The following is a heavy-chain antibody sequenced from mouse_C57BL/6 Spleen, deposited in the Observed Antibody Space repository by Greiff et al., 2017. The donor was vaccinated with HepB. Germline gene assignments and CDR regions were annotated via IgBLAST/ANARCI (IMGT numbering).Heavy chain of an antibody. J-gene: IGHJ1*03. V-gene: IGHV1-53*01. CDR2: IIPSNGGT. CDR3: AREVGGDCDV. CDR1: GYTFTSYW. Sequence: LQPGTELVKPGASVKLSCKASGYTFTSYWMHWVKQRPGQGLEWIGNIIPSNGGTNYNEKFKSKATLTVDKSSSTAYMQLSSLTAEDSAVSYCAREVGGDCDVWGTGTTVTVSS. D-gene: IGHD1-1*01.